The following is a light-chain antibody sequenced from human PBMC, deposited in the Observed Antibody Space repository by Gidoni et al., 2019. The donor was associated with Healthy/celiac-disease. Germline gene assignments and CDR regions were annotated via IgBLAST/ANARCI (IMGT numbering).Light chain of an antibody. V-gene: IGKV3-11*01. Sequence: ETVLTQSPSTLSLSPGERATLSCRASQSVSSYLAWYQQKPGQAPRLLIYDAYNRTTGIPARFSGSGSGTDFALTISSLEPEDFAVYYCQQRSNWPPGYTFGQGTKLEIK. CDR3: QQRSNWPPGYT. CDR1: QSVSSY. CDR2: DAY. J-gene: IGKJ2*01.